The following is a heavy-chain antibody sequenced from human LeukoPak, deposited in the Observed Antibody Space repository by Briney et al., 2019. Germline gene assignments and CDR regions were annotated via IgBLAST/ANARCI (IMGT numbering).Heavy chain of an antibody. V-gene: IGHV4-61*05. CDR1: GDSINNNNYY. D-gene: IGHD3-10*01. CDR2: IYYSGST. J-gene: IGHJ3*02. Sequence: SETLSLTCTVSGDSINNNNYYWGWIRQPPGKGLEWIGYIYYSGSTNYNPSLKSRVTISVDTSKNQFSLKLSSVTAADTAVYYCARLRNPYGSGIPFDAFDIWGQGTMVTVSS. CDR3: ARLRNPYGSGIPFDAFDI.